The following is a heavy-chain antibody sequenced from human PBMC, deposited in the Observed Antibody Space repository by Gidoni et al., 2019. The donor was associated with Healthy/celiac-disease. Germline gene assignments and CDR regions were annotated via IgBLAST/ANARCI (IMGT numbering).Heavy chain of an antibody. CDR3: ARAYCSGGSCLLYYYYGMDV. D-gene: IGHD2-15*01. V-gene: IGHV4-4*02. CDR1: GGSISSSNW. CDR2: IYHSGST. J-gene: IGHJ6*02. Sequence: QVQLQESGPGLVKPSGTLSLTCAVSGGSISSSNWWSWVRQPPGKGLEWIGEIYHSGSTNYNPSLKSRVTISVDKSKNQFSLKLSSVTAADTAVYYCARAYCSGGSCLLYYYYGMDVWGQGTTVTVSS.